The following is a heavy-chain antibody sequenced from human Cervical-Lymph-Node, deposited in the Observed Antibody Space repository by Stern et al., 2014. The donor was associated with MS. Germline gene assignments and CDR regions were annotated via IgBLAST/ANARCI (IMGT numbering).Heavy chain of an antibody. CDR3: ARMLGTHIDY. Sequence: QVTLRESGPALVKPTQTLTLTCTFSGFSLSTSGVRVNWIRQPPGKALEWLARIDWDDDKYYRTSQETRPTIHQETFTTQQGITMTNMDPVDTATYYCARMLGTHIDYWGQGTLVTVSS. D-gene: IGHD1-1*01. CDR2: IDWDDDK. J-gene: IGHJ4*02. V-gene: IGHV2-70*15. CDR1: GFSLSTSGVR.